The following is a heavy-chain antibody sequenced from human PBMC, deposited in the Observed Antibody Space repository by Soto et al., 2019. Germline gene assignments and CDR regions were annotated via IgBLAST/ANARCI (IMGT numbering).Heavy chain of an antibody. J-gene: IGHJ6*02. V-gene: IGHV3-9*01. CDR3: AKDTRFGVRYYYGMDV. CDR1: GFTFDDYA. D-gene: IGHD3-3*01. CDR2: ISWNSGSI. Sequence: EVQLVESGGGLVQPGRSLRLSCAASGFTFDDYAMHWVRQAPGKGLEWVSGISWNSGSIGYADSVKGRFTISRDNAKNSLYLQMNSLRAEDTALYYCAKDTRFGVRYYYGMDVWGQVTTVTVSS.